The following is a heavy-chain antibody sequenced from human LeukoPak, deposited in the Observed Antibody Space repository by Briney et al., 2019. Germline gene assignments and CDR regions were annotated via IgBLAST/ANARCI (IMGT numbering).Heavy chain of an antibody. CDR1: GGSVSSGSYY. V-gene: IGHV4-61*01. J-gene: IGHJ4*02. CDR2: IYYSGST. Sequence: PSETLSLTCTVSGGSVSSGSYYWSWIRQPPGKGLEWIGYIYYSGSTNYNLSLKSRVTISVDTSKNQFSLKLSSVTAADTAVYYCARVPRGGWLMYYFDYWGQGTLVTVSS. CDR3: ARVPRGGWLMYYFDY. D-gene: IGHD6-19*01.